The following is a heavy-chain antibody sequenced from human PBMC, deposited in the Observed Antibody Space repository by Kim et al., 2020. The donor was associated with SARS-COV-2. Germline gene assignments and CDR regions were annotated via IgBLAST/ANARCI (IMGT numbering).Heavy chain of an antibody. CDR1: GGSISSYY. CDR3: ARSYYYYYYGMDV. V-gene: IGHV4-59*01. CDR2: IYYSGST. Sequence: SETLSLTCTVSGGSISSYYWSWIRQPPGKGLGWIGYIYYSGSTNYNPSLKSRVTMSVDTSKNQFSLKLSSVTAADTAVYYCARSYYYYYYGMDVWGQGTTVTVSS. J-gene: IGHJ6*02.